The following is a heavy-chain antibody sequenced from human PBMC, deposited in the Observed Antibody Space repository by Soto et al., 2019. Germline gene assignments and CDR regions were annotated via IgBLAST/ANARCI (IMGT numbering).Heavy chain of an antibody. D-gene: IGHD3-10*01. J-gene: IGHJ6*02. CDR2: INAGNGNT. CDR3: ARDSNTYGSGSYYKKPDPYYYYGMDV. V-gene: IGHV1-3*01. Sequence: QVQLVQSGAEVKKPGASVKVSCKASGYTFTSYAMHWVRQAPGQRLEWMGWINAGNGNTKYSQKFQGRVTITRDTSASTAYMELSSLRSEDTAVYYCARDSNTYGSGSYYKKPDPYYYYGMDVWGQGTTVTVSS. CDR1: GYTFTSYA.